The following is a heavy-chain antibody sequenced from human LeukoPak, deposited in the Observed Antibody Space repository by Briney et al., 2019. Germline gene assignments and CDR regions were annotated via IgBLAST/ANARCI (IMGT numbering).Heavy chain of an antibody. J-gene: IGHJ4*02. CDR1: AGSISSYF. Sequence: SETLSLTCNVSAGSISSYFWSWIRQPAGTGQEWIGRMYTTGTTNYNPSLKSRITMSVDTSKSQFSLNLSSVTAADTAIYYCARELTEPRALDYWGQGTLVTVST. D-gene: IGHD1-14*01. CDR3: ARELTEPRALDY. V-gene: IGHV4-4*07. CDR2: MYTTGTT.